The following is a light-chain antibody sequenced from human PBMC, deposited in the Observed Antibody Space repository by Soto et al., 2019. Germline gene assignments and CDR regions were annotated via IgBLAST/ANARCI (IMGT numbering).Light chain of an antibody. V-gene: IGLV2-11*01. CDR1: SSDVGAYNY. CDR3: CSYAGTSSYV. J-gene: IGLJ1*01. CDR2: DVS. Sequence: QSVLTQPRSVSGSPGQSVTISCTGTSSDVGAYNYVSWYQQHPGKAPKFMIYDVSKRPSGVPDRFSGSKSGNTASLTISGLQAEDEADYYCCSYAGTSSYVLGTGTKV.